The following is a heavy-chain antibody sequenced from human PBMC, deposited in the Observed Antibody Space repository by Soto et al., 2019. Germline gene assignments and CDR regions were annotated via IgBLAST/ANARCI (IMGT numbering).Heavy chain of an antibody. J-gene: IGHJ6*02. CDR3: ARFLHSTAYYYYYGMDV. Sequence: SQTLSLTCVISGDSVSSNSAAWNWIRQSPSRGLEWLGRTYYRSKWYNDYAVSVKSRITINPDTSKNQFSLQLNSVTPEDKAVYYCARFLHSTAYYYYYGMDVWGQGTTVTVSS. D-gene: IGHD4-17*01. CDR1: GDSVSSNSAA. V-gene: IGHV6-1*01. CDR2: TYYRSKWYN.